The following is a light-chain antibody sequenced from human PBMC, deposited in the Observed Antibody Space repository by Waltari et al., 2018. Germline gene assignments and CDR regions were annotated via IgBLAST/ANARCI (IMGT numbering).Light chain of an antibody. Sequence: QSALTQPASVSGSPGQSLTIPCTGTSSDVGGFNYVSSYQQHPGKAPKPMIYDVSRRRSGVSNRFSGSKSGNTASLTISGLQAEDEADYYCSSYTSSSTWVFGGGTKLTVL. CDR3: SSYTSSSTWV. CDR2: DVS. CDR1: SSDVGGFNY. V-gene: IGLV2-14*01. J-gene: IGLJ3*02.